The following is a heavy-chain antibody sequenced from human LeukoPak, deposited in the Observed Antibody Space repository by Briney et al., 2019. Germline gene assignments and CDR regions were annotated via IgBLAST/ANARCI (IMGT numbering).Heavy chain of an antibody. D-gene: IGHD5-18*01. CDR3: ARDGHSYRNTFDY. CDR2: INHSGST. V-gene: IGHV4-34*01. J-gene: IGHJ4*02. Sequence: SETLSLTCAVYGGSFSGYYWSWIRQAPGKGLEWIGEINHSGSTNYNPSLKSRVTISVDTSKNQFSLKLSPVTAADTAAYYCARDGHSYRNTFDYWGQGTLVNVSS. CDR1: GGSFSGYY.